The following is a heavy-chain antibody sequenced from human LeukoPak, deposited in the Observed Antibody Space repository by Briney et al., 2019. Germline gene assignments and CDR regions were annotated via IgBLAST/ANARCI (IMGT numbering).Heavy chain of an antibody. V-gene: IGHV4-59*08. CDR3: ARPSRRGVVIPFDY. CDR1: GGPISSYY. CDR2: IYYSGST. Sequence: SEPLSLTCTVSGGPISSYYWSWIRQPPGKGLEWIGYIYYSGSTNYNPSLKSRVNISVDTSKNQFSLKLSSVTAADTAVYYCARPSRRGVVIPFDYWGQGTLVTVSS. J-gene: IGHJ4*02. D-gene: IGHD3-3*01.